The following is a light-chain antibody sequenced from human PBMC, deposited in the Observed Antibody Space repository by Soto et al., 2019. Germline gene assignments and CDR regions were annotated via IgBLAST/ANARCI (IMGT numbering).Light chain of an antibody. Sequence: EIVMTQSPATLSVSPGERATLSCRASQSVSSNLAWYQQKPGQAPRLLIYGASTRATGIPARFSGRGSGTEFTLTISSLQSEDFAVYYCQQYHNWTPYTFGQGTKLEIK. CDR2: GAS. V-gene: IGKV3-15*01. CDR3: QQYHNWTPYT. J-gene: IGKJ2*01. CDR1: QSVSSN.